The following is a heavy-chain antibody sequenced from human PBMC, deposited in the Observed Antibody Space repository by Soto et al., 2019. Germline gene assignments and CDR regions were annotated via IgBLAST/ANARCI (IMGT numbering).Heavy chain of an antibody. CDR3: VRTGWNEVQV. Sequence: QLLESGPGLVKPSETLPLTCTVSGGSISSEHFYWGWIRQPPGKGLEWIGSIYYSGSTYYNPSLKSRVTISADMSKNQFSLRLSPVTAADTAICYCVRTGWNEVQVWGQGILVTVSS. J-gene: IGHJ1*01. CDR1: GGSISSEHFY. CDR2: IYYSGST. V-gene: IGHV4-39*01. D-gene: IGHD1-1*01.